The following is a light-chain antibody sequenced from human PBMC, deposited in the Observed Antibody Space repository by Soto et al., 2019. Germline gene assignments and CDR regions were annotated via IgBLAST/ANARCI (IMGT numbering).Light chain of an antibody. CDR3: CSYAGSSTVV. V-gene: IGLV2-23*02. CDR2: EVS. Sequence: QSALTQPASVSGSPGQSITISCTGTSSDVGGYNHVSWYQQHPGKAPKVMIYEVSNRPAGVSNRFSGSKSGNTASLTISGLQAEDEADYYCCSYAGSSTVVFGGVTKLTVL. CDR1: SSDVGGYNH. J-gene: IGLJ2*01.